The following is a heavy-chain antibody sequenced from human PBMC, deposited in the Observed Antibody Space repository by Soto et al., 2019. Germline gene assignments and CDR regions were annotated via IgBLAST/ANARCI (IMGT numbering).Heavy chain of an antibody. V-gene: IGHV4-30-4*01. CDR3: ARSGGNYPKTYWYFDL. CDR1: GGSISSGDYY. J-gene: IGHJ2*01. CDR2: IYYSGST. D-gene: IGHD2-15*01. Sequence: SETLSLTCTVSGGSISSGDYYWSWIRQPPGKGLEWIGYIYYSGSTYYNPSLKSRVTISVDTSKNQFSLKLSSVTAADTAVYYCARSGGNYPKTYWYFDLWGRGTLVTVSS.